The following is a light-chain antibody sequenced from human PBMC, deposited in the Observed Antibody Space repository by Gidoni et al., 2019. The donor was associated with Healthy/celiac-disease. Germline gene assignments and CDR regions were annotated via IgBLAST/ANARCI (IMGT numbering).Light chain of an antibody. V-gene: IGKV3-11*01. CDR1: QSVSSY. CDR3: QQSSTGALT. J-gene: IGKJ4*01. Sequence: ELVLTQSPATLSLSPGERATLSCRASQSVSSYLAWYQQKPGQAPRLLIYDASNRATGIPARFSGSGSGTDFTLTISSLEPEDFAVYYCQQSSTGALTFGGGTKVEIK. CDR2: DAS.